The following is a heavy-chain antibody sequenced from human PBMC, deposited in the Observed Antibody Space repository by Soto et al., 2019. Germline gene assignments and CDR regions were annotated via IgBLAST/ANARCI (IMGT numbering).Heavy chain of an antibody. J-gene: IGHJ4*02. D-gene: IGHD3-10*02. CDR1: GFSINTGGVG. Sequence: QITLKESGPTLVKPTETLTLTCTLSGFSINTGGVGVGWIRQPPGKAPEWLALLYWNDDEWYSPSLRYRLSVTKDTTKKQVVLAMTHMNPADTGTYYCAKRRALSNNLFFVRWGQGALVTVSS. V-gene: IGHV2-5*01. CDR2: LYWNDDE. CDR3: AKRRALSNNLFFVR.